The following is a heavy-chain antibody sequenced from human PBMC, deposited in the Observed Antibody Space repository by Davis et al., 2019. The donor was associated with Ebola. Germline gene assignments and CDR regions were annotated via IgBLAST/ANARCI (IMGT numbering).Heavy chain of an antibody. CDR2: ITGDGSST. J-gene: IGHJ5*02. CDR1: GFTFSTYW. CDR3: ARGYSGSYYGANWFDP. D-gene: IGHD1-26*01. Sequence: HTGGSLRLSCAASGFTFSTYWMHWVRQAPGKGLAWVSRITGDGSSTDYADSVKGRFTISRDNAKNTLYLQMNSLRAEDTAVYYCARGYSGSYYGANWFDPWGQGTLVTVSS. V-gene: IGHV3-74*01.